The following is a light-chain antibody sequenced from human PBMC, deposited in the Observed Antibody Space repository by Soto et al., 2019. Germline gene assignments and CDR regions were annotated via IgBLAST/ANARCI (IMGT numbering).Light chain of an antibody. CDR3: SSYGGSNNLV. V-gene: IGLV2-11*01. Sequence: QSVLTQPRSVSGSPGQSVTISCTGTSSDVGGYNYVSWYQQHPGKAPKLMIYDVSKRPSGVPDRFSGSKSGNTASLTISGLQAEDEADYYCSSYGGSNNLVFGGGTKLTVL. J-gene: IGLJ2*01. CDR2: DVS. CDR1: SSDVGGYNY.